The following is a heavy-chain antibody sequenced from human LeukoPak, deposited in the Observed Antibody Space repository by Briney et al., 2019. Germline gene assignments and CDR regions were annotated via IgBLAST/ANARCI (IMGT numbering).Heavy chain of an antibody. CDR1: GYTFTGHY. Sequence: ASVKVSCKASGYTFTGHYMHWVRQAPGQGPEWMGCINPNSGGASFAPKFQGRVTMTRDTSMSIAYMELSRLRSDDTAVYHCARYALYASGGAGGFDIWGQGTMVTVSS. CDR2: INPNSGGA. D-gene: IGHD3-10*01. V-gene: IGHV1-2*02. J-gene: IGHJ3*02. CDR3: ARYALYASGGAGGFDI.